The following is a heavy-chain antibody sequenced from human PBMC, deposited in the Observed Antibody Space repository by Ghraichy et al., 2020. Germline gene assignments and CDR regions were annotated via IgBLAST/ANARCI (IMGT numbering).Heavy chain of an antibody. Sequence: SETLSLTCTVSGGSISSYYWSWIRQPPGKGLEWIGYIYYSGSTNYNPSLKSRVTISVDTSKNQFSLKLSSVTAADTAVYYCARGAPYSSSPYYDAFDIWGQGTMVTVSS. D-gene: IGHD6-6*01. CDR1: GGSISSYY. J-gene: IGHJ3*02. V-gene: IGHV4-59*08. CDR2: IYYSGST. CDR3: ARGAPYSSSPYYDAFDI.